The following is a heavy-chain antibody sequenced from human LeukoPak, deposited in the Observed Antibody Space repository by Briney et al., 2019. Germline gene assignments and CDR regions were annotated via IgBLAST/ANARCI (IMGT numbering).Heavy chain of an antibody. CDR3: ARGYDYGDYGSLDY. Sequence: SETLSLTCTVSGGSISSSSYYWGWIRQPPGKGLEWIGSIYYSGSTYYNPSLKSRVTISVDTSKNQFSLKLSSVTAADTAVYYCARGYDYGDYGSLDYWGQGTLVTVSS. CDR2: IYYSGST. CDR1: GGSISSSSYY. V-gene: IGHV4-39*07. D-gene: IGHD4-17*01. J-gene: IGHJ4*02.